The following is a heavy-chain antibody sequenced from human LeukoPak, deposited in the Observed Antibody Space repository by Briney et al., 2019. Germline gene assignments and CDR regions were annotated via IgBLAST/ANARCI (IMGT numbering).Heavy chain of an antibody. Sequence: ASVKVSCKASGYTFINYGISWVRQAPGQGLEWMGWIGAYNGDTNYAQKVQGRVTMTTETSTSTVYMELRSLRSDDTAVYYCARHYDAGKDDAFHIWGQGTMVTVSS. CDR2: IGAYNGDT. CDR1: GYTFINYG. CDR3: ARHYDAGKDDAFHI. V-gene: IGHV1-18*01. J-gene: IGHJ3*02. D-gene: IGHD3-10*01.